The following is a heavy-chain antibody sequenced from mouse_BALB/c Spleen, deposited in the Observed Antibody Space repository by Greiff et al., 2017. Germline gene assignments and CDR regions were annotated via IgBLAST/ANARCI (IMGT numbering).Heavy chain of an antibody. V-gene: IGHV5-9-4*01. CDR1: GFTFSSYA. D-gene: IGHD2-1*01. J-gene: IGHJ4*01. Sequence: DVMLVESGGGLVKPGGSLKLSCAASGFTFSSYAMSWVRQSPEKRLEWVAEISSGGSYTYYPDTVTGRFTISRDNAKNTLYLEISSLRSEDTAMYYCARDYGNYGGGIGYYAMDYWGQGTSVTVSS. CDR2: ISSGGSYT. CDR3: ARDYGNYGGGIGYYAMDY.